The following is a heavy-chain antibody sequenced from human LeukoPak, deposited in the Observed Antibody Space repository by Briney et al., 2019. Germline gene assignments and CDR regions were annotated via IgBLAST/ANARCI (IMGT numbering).Heavy chain of an antibody. CDR2: IGYDGSNK. CDR1: GFTFSSYG. Sequence: GRSLRLSCAASGFTFSSYGMHWVRQAPGKGLEWVAVIGYDGSNKYYADSVKGRFTISRDNSKNTLYLQMNSLRAEDTAVYYCASEGIYYYDSSGYSHFDYWGQGTLVTVSS. V-gene: IGHV3-33*01. CDR3: ASEGIYYYDSSGYSHFDY. D-gene: IGHD3-22*01. J-gene: IGHJ4*02.